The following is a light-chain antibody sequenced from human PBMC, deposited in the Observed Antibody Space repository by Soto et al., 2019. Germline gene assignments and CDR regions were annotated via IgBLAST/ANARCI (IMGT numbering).Light chain of an antibody. CDR2: VAS. Sequence: DIQMTQSPSSLSAFVGDRVTITCRASQDIGNFLAWYQQKPGQVPKLLIYVASTLQSGVPSRFSGSGSGTDFTLTISSLQPEDVATYYCQQCKVAPFTFGGGTKVDIK. V-gene: IGKV1-27*01. CDR3: QQCKVAPFT. CDR1: QDIGNF. J-gene: IGKJ4*01.